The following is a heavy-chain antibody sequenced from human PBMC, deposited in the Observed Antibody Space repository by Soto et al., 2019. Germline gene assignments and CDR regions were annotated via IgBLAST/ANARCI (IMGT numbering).Heavy chain of an antibody. Sequence: GESLKISCKGSGYSFTSYWIGWVRQMPGKGLEWMGIIYPGDSDTRYSPSFQGQVTISADKSISTAYLQWSSLKASDTAMYYCARHLTSSSSEVWFGYWGQGTLVTVSS. CDR2: IYPGDSDT. CDR3: ARHLTSSSSEVWFGY. D-gene: IGHD6-6*01. J-gene: IGHJ4*02. V-gene: IGHV5-51*01. CDR1: GYSFTSYW.